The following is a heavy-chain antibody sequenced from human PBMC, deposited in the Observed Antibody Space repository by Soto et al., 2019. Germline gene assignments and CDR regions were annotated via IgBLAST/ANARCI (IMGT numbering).Heavy chain of an antibody. Sequence: PSETLSLTCTVSGGSISSSSYYWGWIRQPPGKGLEWIGSIYYSGSTYYNPSLKSRVTISVDTSKNQFSLKLSSVTAADTAVYYCARHPYSSSPDYWGQGTLVTVSS. CDR2: IYYSGST. V-gene: IGHV4-39*01. J-gene: IGHJ4*02. D-gene: IGHD6-6*01. CDR1: GGSISSSSYY. CDR3: ARHPYSSSPDY.